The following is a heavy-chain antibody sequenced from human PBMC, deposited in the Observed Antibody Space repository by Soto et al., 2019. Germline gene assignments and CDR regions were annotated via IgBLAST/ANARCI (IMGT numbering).Heavy chain of an antibody. CDR3: ARSDSGDYSYIC. V-gene: IGHV3-66*01. Sequence: GSLRLSCAASGFTVSSKYLSWVRQAPGKGLEWVSVIYSGGTTHYADSVKGRFTISRDSSKNTLYLQMNSLRAGGTAVYYCARSDSGDYSYICWCQGTYVTVSS. CDR1: GFTVSSKY. J-gene: IGHJ4*02. CDR2: IYSGGTT. D-gene: IGHD2-21*02.